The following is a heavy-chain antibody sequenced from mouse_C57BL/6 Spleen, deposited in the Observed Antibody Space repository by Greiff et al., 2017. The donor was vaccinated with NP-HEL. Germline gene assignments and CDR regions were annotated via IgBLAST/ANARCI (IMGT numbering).Heavy chain of an antibody. CDR1: GYTFTDYE. J-gene: IGHJ2*01. V-gene: IGHV1-15*01. D-gene: IGHD1-1*01. CDR2: IDPETGGT. CDR3: TILLRYPYYFDY. Sequence: QVQLQQSGAELVRPGASVTLSCKASGYTFTDYEMHWVKQTPVHGLEWIGAIDPETGGTAYNQKFKGKAILTADKSSSTAYMELRSLTSEDSAVYYCTILLRYPYYFDYWGQGTTLTVSS.